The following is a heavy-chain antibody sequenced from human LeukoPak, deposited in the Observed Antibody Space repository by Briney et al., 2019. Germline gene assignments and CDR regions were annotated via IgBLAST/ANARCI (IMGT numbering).Heavy chain of an antibody. Sequence: QAGGSLTLSCAASGFTFSSYWMNWVRQAPGKGLEWVANIKQDGSEKYYVDSERGRFIISRDNAKHSLYQQMNSLRAEDTAVYYCARDHRGIYSPFDYWGQGTLVTVSS. CDR2: IKQDGSEK. CDR1: GFTFSSYW. CDR3: ARDHRGIYSPFDY. D-gene: IGHD2-21*01. V-gene: IGHV3-7*01. J-gene: IGHJ4*02.